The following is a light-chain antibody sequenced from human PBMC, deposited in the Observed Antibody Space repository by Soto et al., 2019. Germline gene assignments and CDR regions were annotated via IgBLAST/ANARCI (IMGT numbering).Light chain of an antibody. Sequence: QSVLTQPPSVSGAPGQRVTISCTGSSSNIGTTYHVHWYQQFPGAAPKLLIYGNTNRPSGVPDRFSGSKSGTSASLAITGLQAEDEADYYCQSYDNNLSGWVFGGGTKLTVL. CDR3: QSYDNNLSGWV. CDR2: GNT. CDR1: SSNIGTTYH. J-gene: IGLJ3*02. V-gene: IGLV1-40*01.